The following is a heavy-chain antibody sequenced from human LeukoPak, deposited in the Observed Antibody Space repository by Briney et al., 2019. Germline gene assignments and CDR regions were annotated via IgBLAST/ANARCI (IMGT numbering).Heavy chain of an antibody. CDR1: GGSICNSC. V-gene: IGHV4-59*01. CDR2: IYFSGTT. Sequence: PSETLSHTCTCSGGSICNSCWPWFRHPPGQGLEWLGCIYFSGTTNYNPSLKSRVTISLDTSNNQLSLKLTSRTAADPAAYYCARISPSNGKYWGTFYYYMDVWGKGTTVTVSS. D-gene: IGHD3-16*01. J-gene: IGHJ6*03. CDR3: ARISPSNGKYWGTFYYYMDV.